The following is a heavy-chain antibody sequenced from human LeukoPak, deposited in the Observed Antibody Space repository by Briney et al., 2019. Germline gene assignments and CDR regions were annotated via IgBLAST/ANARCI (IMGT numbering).Heavy chain of an antibody. CDR2: ISGSGGST. CDR1: GFTFSSYA. CDR3: ATRYCSGGSCYAFDY. Sequence: GGSLRLSCAASGFTFSSYAMSWVRQAPGKGLEWVSAISGSGGSTYYADSVKGRFTISRDNSKNTLYLQMNSLRAVDTAVYYCATRYCSGGSCYAFDYWGQGTLVTVSS. J-gene: IGHJ4*02. D-gene: IGHD2-15*01. V-gene: IGHV3-23*01.